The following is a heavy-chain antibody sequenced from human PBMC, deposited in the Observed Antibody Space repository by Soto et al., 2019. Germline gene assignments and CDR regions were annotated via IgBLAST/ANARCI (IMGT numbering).Heavy chain of an antibody. Sequence: ASVKVSCKXSGYTFTAYYIHWVRQAPGQGLEWMGWINPNGGGTKYAQKFQGRVTMTRDTSINTAYMELTRLTSDDTAVYYCARAVHTMIQGVRFRVDQWGQGTLVTVSS. CDR2: INPNGGGT. J-gene: IGHJ4*02. V-gene: IGHV1-2*02. CDR3: ARAVHTMIQGVRFRVDQ. D-gene: IGHD3-10*01. CDR1: GYTFTAYY.